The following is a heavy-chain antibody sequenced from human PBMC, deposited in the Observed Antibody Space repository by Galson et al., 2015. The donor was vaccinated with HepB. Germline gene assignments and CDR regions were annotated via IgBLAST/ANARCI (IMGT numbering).Heavy chain of an antibody. D-gene: IGHD2/OR15-2a*01. V-gene: IGHV3-15*01. CDR1: GFTFSNAW. Sequence: SLRLSCAASGFTFSNAWMSWVRQAPGKGLEWVGRIKSKTDGGTTDYAAPVKGRFTISRDDSKNTLYLQMNSLKTEDTAVYYCTTIRPIVFGRNRKKQIDYWGQGTLVTVSS. CDR3: TTIRPIVFGRNRKKQIDY. CDR2: IKSKTDGGTT. J-gene: IGHJ4*02.